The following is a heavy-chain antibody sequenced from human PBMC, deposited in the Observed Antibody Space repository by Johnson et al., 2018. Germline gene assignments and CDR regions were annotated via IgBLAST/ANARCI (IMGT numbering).Heavy chain of an antibody. CDR1: GFTFDDYG. Sequence: VQLVQSGGGVVRPGGSLRLSCAASGFTFDDYGMSWVRQAPGKGLEWVSGINWGGGSPSDADSVKVRFTISRDTANNSLSLQMNSLRAEDTALYHCARAPRESHAPYYDDGMDVWGQGTTVTVSS. CDR3: ARAPRESHAPYYDDGMDV. V-gene: IGHV3-20*01. J-gene: IGHJ6*02. CDR2: INWGGGSP.